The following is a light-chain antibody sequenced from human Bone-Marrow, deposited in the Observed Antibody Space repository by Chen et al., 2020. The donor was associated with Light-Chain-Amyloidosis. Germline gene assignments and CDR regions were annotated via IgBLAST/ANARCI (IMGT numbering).Light chain of an antibody. CDR2: GSS. V-gene: IGKV3-20*01. CDR3: QQYGTSPLT. CDR1: QTISSNY. Sequence: EIVLTQSPGTLSLSPGEGANLSCRSSQTISSNYLTWYQQKFGQAPRLLIYGSSSRATGIPDRFAGSGSGTDFTLTIYRLEPKDFAMYYCQQYGTSPLTFGGGTKVEIK. J-gene: IGKJ4*01.